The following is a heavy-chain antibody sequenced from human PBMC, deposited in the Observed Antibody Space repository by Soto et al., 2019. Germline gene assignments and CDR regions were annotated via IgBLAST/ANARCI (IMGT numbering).Heavy chain of an antibody. CDR2: ISYDGSNK. D-gene: IGHD2-15*01. V-gene: IGHV3-30*18. CDR1: GFTFSSYG. Sequence: GGSLRLSCAASGFTFSSYGIHFFRHAPFKGLEWVAVISYDGSNKYYADSVKGRFTISRDNSKNTLYLQMNSLRAEDTAVYYCAKAVVTRQYYYYGMDVWGQGTTVTVSS. CDR3: AKAVVTRQYYYYGMDV. J-gene: IGHJ6*02.